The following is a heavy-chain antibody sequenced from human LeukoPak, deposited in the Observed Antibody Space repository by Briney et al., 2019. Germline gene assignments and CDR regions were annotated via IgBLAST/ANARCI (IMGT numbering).Heavy chain of an antibody. CDR3: ARHRSGYAFDY. D-gene: IGHD3-22*01. J-gene: IGHJ4*02. Sequence: SGTLSLTCAVSGYSISSGYYWGWIRQPPGKGLEWIGSIYHSGSTYYNPSLKSRVTISVDTSKNQFSLKLSSVTAADTAVYYCARHRSGYAFDYWGQGTLVTVSS. CDR2: IYHSGST. CDR1: GYSISSGYY. V-gene: IGHV4-38-2*01.